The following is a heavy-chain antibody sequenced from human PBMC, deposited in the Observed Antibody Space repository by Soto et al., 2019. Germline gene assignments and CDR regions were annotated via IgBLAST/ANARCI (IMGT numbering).Heavy chain of an antibody. J-gene: IGHJ5*02. CDR2: MYFGGSF. V-gene: IGHV4-59*02. Sequence: SETLSLTCNVSGASVSHGYWSWIRQPPGKGLEWIGFMYFGGSFNYNPSLTSRATISVETSKNQFSMKLTSVTASDTAVYYCARGYYDSTGFAVDPWGQGTLVTVS. D-gene: IGHD3-22*01. CDR3: ARGYYDSTGFAVDP. CDR1: GASVSHGY.